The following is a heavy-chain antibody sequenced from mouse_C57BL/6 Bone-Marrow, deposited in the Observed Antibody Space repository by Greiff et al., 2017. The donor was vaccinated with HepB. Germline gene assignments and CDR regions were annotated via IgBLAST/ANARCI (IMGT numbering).Heavy chain of an antibody. J-gene: IGHJ4*01. CDR3: ARGFYYGSSPSMDY. Sequence: EVHLVESGGGLVQPGGSLKLSCAASGFTFSDYYMYWVRQTPEKRLEWVAYISNGGGSTYYPDTVKGRFTISRDNAKNTLYLQMSRLKSEDTAMYYCARGFYYGSSPSMDYWGQGTSVTVSS. D-gene: IGHD1-1*01. V-gene: IGHV5-12*01. CDR2: ISNGGGST. CDR1: GFTFSDYY.